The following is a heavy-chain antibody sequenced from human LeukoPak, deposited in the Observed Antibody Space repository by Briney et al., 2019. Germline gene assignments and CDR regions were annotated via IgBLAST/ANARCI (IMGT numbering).Heavy chain of an antibody. J-gene: IGHJ4*02. CDR2: IYYSGST. D-gene: IGHD3-22*01. V-gene: IGHV4-39*01. CDR1: GGSISSSSYY. Sequence: SETLSLTCTVSGGSISSSSYYWGWIRQPPGKGLEWIGSIYYSGSTYYNPSLKSRATISVDTSKNQFSLKLSSVTAADTAVYYCARLGYYDSSGYPDFDYWGQGTLVTVSS. CDR3: ARLGYYDSSGYPDFDY.